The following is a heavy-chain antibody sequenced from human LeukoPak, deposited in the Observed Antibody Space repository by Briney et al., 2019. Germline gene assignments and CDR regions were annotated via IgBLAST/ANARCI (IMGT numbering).Heavy chain of an antibody. CDR3: AREVPTALFDY. J-gene: IGHJ4*02. D-gene: IGHD2-21*02. Sequence: GGSLRLSCAASGFTFSSYAMHWVRQAPGKGLEWVAVISYDGSNKYYADSVKGRFTISRDNAKNSLYLQMNSLRAEDTAVYYCAREVPTALFDYWGQGTLVTVSS. V-gene: IGHV3-30-3*01. CDR1: GFTFSSYA. CDR2: ISYDGSNK.